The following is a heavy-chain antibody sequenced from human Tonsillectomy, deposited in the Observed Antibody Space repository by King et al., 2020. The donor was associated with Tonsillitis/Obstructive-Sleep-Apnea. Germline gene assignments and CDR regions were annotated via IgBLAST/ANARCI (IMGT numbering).Heavy chain of an antibody. CDR3: AKDLDPIAAAGTGGLDY. D-gene: IGHD6-13*01. J-gene: IGHJ4*02. V-gene: IGHV3-30*18. Sequence: QLVQSGAEVKKPGASVKVSCKVSGYTLTELSMHWVRQAPDKGLEWVAVISYDGSNKYYADSVKGRFTISRDNSKNTLYLQMNSLRAEDTAVYYCAKDLDPIAAAGTGGLDYWGQGTLVTVSS. CDR1: GYTLTELS. CDR2: ISYDGSNK.